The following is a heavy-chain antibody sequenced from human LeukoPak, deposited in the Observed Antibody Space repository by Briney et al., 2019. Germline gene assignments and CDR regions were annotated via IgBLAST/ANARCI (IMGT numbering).Heavy chain of an antibody. Sequence: AAVKASCKASGYIFTNSYLHGVRQAPGAGLEWMAWINPKDGDTRFPQKFQGRVTMTRDTSISTAYMELSRLRSDDTAVYYCARDRGRLRYFDWPKTTVGSKGFDPWGQGTLVTVSS. CDR3: ARDRGRLRYFDWPKTTVGSKGFDP. J-gene: IGHJ5*02. V-gene: IGHV1-2*02. CDR1: GYIFTNSY. CDR2: INPKDGDT. D-gene: IGHD3-9*01.